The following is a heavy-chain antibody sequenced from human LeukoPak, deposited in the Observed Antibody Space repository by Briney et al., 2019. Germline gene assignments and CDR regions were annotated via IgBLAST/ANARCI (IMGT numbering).Heavy chain of an antibody. J-gene: IGHJ4*02. D-gene: IGHD6-19*01. CDR3: AKRRIYSSGWYEFDY. CDR1: GFTFDDYG. V-gene: IGHV3-20*04. CDR2: INWNGGGT. Sequence: GGSLRLSCAASGFTFDDYGMSWVRQAPGKGLEWVSGINWNGGGTGYADSVKGRFTIARDNAKNSLYLVMNSLRAEDTAVYYCAKRRIYSSGWYEFDYWGQGTLVTVTS.